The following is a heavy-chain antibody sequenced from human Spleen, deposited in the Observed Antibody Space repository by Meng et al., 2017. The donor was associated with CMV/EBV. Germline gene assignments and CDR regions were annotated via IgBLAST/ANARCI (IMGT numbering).Heavy chain of an antibody. V-gene: IGHV4-39*07. D-gene: IGHD2-15*01. CDR3: ARVLTGGSFDY. CDR1: GGPISSSSYY. J-gene: IGHJ4*02. CDR2: IYYSGST. Sequence: QLQLQESGPGLVKPSXILPLTCTVSGGPISSSSYYWGWIRQPPGKGLEWIGSIYYSGSTYYNPSLKSRVTISVDTSKNQFSLKLSSVTAADTAVYYCARVLTGGSFDYWGQGTLVTVSS.